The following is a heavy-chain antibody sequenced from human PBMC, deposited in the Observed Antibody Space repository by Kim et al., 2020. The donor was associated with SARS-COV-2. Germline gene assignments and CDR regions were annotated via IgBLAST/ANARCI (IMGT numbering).Heavy chain of an antibody. CDR1: GFTFSSYA. V-gene: IGHV3-23*01. CDR3: AKDPLVVPAARRAYGMDV. D-gene: IGHD2-2*01. J-gene: IGHJ6*02. Sequence: GGSLRLSCAASGFTFSSYAMSWVRQAPGKGLEWVSAISGSGGSTYYADSVKGRFTISRDNSKNTLYLQMNSLRAEDTAVYYCAKDPLVVPAARRAYGMDVWGQGTTVTVSS. CDR2: ISGSGGST.